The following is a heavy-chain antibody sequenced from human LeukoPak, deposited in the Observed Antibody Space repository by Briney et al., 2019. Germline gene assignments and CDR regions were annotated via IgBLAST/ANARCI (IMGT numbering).Heavy chain of an antibody. D-gene: IGHD6-13*01. CDR1: GFTFSSHA. J-gene: IGHJ4*02. Sequence: PGGSLRLSCAASGFTFSSHAMSWVRQAPGKGLGWVSPICRSGGSTKYADPVKGRFTISRDNSKNTLHVEMNSLRVEDAAVYYCARDPPTRQYTNSFSLDYWGQGTLVTVSS. V-gene: IGHV3-23*01. CDR2: ICRSGGST. CDR3: ARDPPTRQYTNSFSLDY.